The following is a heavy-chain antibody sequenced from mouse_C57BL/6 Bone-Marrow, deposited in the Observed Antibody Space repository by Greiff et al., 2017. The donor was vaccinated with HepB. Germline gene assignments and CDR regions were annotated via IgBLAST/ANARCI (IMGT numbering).Heavy chain of an antibody. CDR2: IDPETGGT. CDR3: ARRLRRCYAMDY. CDR1: GYTFTDYE. J-gene: IGHJ4*01. V-gene: IGHV1-15*01. D-gene: IGHD2-4*01. Sequence: QVQLQQSGAELVRPGASVTLSCKASGYTFTDYEMHWVKQTPVHGLEWIGAIDPETGGTAYNQKFKGKAILTADKSSSTAYMQLSSLTSEDSAVYFCARRLRRCYAMDYWGQGTSVTVSS.